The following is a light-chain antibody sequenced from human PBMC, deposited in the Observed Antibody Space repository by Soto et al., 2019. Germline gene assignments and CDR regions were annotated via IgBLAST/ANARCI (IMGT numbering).Light chain of an antibody. CDR1: SSDVGAYKY. J-gene: IGLJ1*01. CDR3: SSYTTSSIYV. Sequence: QSALTQPRSVSGSPGQSATISCTGTSSDVGAYKYVSWYQHYPGEAPKVMIFEVSNRPSGVSNRFSGSKSGNTASLTISGLQPEDEAEYSCSSYTTSSIYVFGTGTKVTVL. V-gene: IGLV2-14*01. CDR2: EVS.